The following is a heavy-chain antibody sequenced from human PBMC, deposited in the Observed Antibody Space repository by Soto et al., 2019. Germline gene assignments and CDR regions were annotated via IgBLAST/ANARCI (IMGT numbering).Heavy chain of an antibody. CDR1: DGDVCDYI. CDR2: INHSGST. V-gene: IGHV4-34*01. Sequence: PPPALPATSTVEDGDVCDYIGTGIRQQRLKGLEWIGEINHSGSTNYNPSLKSRVTISVDTSKNQFSLKLSSVTAADTAVYFCARARIAARTRVDWLDPWGDGTLVTVSS. CDR3: ARARIAARTRVDWLDP. J-gene: IGHJ5*02. D-gene: IGHD6-6*01.